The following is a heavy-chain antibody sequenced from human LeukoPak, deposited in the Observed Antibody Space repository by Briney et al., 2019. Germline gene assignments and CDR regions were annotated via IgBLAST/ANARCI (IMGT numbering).Heavy chain of an antibody. Sequence: GGSLRLSCVASGFTFSTYAMSWVRQAPGKGLEWVSDISDSGSNTYYADSVKGRFTISRDNSKNTLYLQMSSLRAEDTAVYFCAKIRRYSYGYGDYWGQGTLVTVSS. CDR1: GFTFSTYA. V-gene: IGHV3-23*01. CDR2: ISDSGSNT. D-gene: IGHD5-18*01. J-gene: IGHJ4*02. CDR3: AKIRRYSYGYGDY.